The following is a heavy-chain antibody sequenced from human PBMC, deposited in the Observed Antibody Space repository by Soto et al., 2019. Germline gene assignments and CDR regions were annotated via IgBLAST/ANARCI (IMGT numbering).Heavy chain of an antibody. D-gene: IGHD2-15*01. Sequence: QVQLVESGGGLVKPGGSLRLSCAASGFTFSDYYMSWIRQAPGKGLEWVSYISSSSSYTNYADSVKGRFTISRDNAKNSLYLQLNSLRAEDTAVYYCGRDRVDCSVGSCYSHDFDYWGQGTLVTVSS. CDR3: GRDRVDCSVGSCYSHDFDY. CDR2: ISSSSSYT. CDR1: GFTFSDYY. J-gene: IGHJ4*02. V-gene: IGHV3-11*05.